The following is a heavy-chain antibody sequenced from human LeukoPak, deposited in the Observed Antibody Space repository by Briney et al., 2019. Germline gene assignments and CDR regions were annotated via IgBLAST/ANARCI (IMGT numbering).Heavy chain of an antibody. D-gene: IGHD1-26*01. J-gene: IGHJ3*02. CDR3: ARDSPFEWEVFGDSFDI. CDR2: IYYTGST. CDR1: GGSISSSNW. V-gene: IGHV4-4*02. Sequence: SGTLSLTCAVSGGSISSSNWWSWVRQPPGKGLEWIGSIYYTGSTYYNPSLKSRVTISVDTSKNQFSLKLSSVTAADTAVYYCARDSPFEWEVFGDSFDIWGQGTVVTVSS.